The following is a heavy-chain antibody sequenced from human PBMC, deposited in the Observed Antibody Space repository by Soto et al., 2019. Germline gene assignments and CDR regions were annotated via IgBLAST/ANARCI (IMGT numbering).Heavy chain of an antibody. CDR1: GYTFSSYD. V-gene: IGHV1-8*01. CDR2: MNPKSGNT. J-gene: IGHJ6*03. Sequence: QVQLVQSGAEVKKPGASVKVSCKASGYTFSSYDINWVRQATGQGLEWMGWMNPKSGNTGYVQKFQDRVTMTSETSINTAYMELSGLRSEDTAVYYCARGASMDVWGKGNTVTVSS. CDR3: ARGASMDV.